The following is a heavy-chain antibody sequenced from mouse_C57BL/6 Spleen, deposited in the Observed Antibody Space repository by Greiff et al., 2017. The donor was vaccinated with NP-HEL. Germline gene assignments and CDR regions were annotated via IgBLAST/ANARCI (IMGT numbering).Heavy chain of an antibody. J-gene: IGHJ1*03. V-gene: IGHV1-53*01. CDR3: ARRATVVSNWYFDV. CDR1: GYTFTSYW. Sequence: QVQLQQPGTELVKPGASVKLSCKASGYTFTSYWMHWVKQRPGHGLEWIGNINPSNGGTNYNEKFKSKATLTVDKSSSTAYMQLSSLTSEDSAVYYCARRATVVSNWYFDVWGTGTTVTVSS. CDR2: INPSNGGT. D-gene: IGHD1-1*01.